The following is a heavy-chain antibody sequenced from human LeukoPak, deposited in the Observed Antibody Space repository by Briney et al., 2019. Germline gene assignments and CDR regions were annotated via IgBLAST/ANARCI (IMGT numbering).Heavy chain of an antibody. CDR1: GYTFTSYD. Sequence: ASVKVSCKASGYTFTSYDINWVRQATGQGLEWMGWMNPNSGNTGYAQKFQGRVTMTRNTSISTAYMELSSLRSEDTAVYYCARRGDPRLMVYANSYGMDVWGQGTTVTVPS. J-gene: IGHJ6*02. V-gene: IGHV1-8*01. CDR2: MNPNSGNT. D-gene: IGHD2-8*01. CDR3: ARRGDPRLMVYANSYGMDV.